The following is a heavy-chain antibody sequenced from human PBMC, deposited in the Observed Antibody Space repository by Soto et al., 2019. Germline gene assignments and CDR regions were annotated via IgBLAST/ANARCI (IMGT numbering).Heavy chain of an antibody. CDR3: ARAGTALGTWGWGDL. V-gene: IGHV1-69*01. CDR2: LITVLGTT. J-gene: IGHJ5*02. Sequence: QLQLLQSGAEVKKPVSSVKVSCKASGGTLSTYAVTWVRQAPGQGLEWMGGLITVLGTTTYAPKFQDRATIPADESTNTAKLEGNTRRFEYTAVYFFARAGTALGTWGWGDLWGQ. CDR1: GGTLSTYA. D-gene: IGHD3-16*01.